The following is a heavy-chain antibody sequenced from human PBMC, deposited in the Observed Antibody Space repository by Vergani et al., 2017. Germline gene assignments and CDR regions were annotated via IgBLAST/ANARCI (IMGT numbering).Heavy chain of an antibody. CDR3: AREVAYGMDV. CDR1: GGSISTYS. D-gene: IGHD2-15*01. V-gene: IGHV4-4*07. CDR2: TYTSGST. J-gene: IGHJ6*02. Sequence: QVQLQESGPGLVKPSETLSLTCTVFGGSISTYSGSWIRQSAGKGLEWIGRTYTSGSTNHNPSLKSRVTMSVDPSKNQFSLKLSSVTAADTAVYYCAREVAYGMDVWGQGTMVTVSS.